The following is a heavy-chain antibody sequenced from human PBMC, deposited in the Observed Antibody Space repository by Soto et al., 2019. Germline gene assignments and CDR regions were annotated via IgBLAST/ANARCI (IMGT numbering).Heavy chain of an antibody. V-gene: IGHV3-30-3*01. CDR3: ARVVGGCDYTAFDY. CDR1: GFTFSSYA. D-gene: IGHD5-12*01. CDR2: ISYDGSNK. J-gene: IGHJ4*02. Sequence: QVQLVESGGGVVQPGRSLRLSCAASGFTFSSYAMHWVRQAPGKGLECVAVISYDGSNKYYADSVKGRFTISRDNSKNTLYLQMNSLRAEDTAVYYCARVVGGCDYTAFDYWGQGTLVTVSS.